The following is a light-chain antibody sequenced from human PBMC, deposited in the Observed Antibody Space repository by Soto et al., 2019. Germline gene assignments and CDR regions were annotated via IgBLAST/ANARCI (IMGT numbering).Light chain of an antibody. J-gene: IGKJ4*01. Sequence: EIVLTQSPATLSLSPGERATLSCRASQSVSSYLAWYQQKPGQAPRLLIYDASNRATGIPARFSGSGYGTDFTLTISSLEPEDFAVYYCQQRSNWPPFGGGTKVEMK. CDR1: QSVSSY. V-gene: IGKV3-11*01. CDR3: QQRSNWPP. CDR2: DAS.